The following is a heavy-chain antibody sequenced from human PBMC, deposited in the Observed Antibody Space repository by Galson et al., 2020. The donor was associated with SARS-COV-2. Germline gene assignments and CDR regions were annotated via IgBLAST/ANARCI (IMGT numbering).Heavy chain of an antibody. J-gene: IGHJ4*02. CDR1: GFTFSYAW. D-gene: IGHD6-13*01. CDR3: TTEGGDKAAAIFDS. V-gene: IGHV3-15*01. CDR2: IKSKTDGGAI. Sequence: GGSLRLSCTASGFTFSYAWMSWVRQAPGKGLEWVGRIKSKTDGGAIDYAAPVKGRFTISRDDSKDTLYLQMNTLKTDDTALYYCTTEGGDKAAAIFDSWGQGTLVTVSS.